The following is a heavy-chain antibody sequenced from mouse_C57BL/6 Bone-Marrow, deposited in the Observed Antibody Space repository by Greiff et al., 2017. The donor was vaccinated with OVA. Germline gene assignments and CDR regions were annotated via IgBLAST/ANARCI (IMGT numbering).Heavy chain of an antibody. CDR2: IDPANDTT. J-gene: IGHJ4*01. Sequence: EVQLQQSVAELVRPGASVKLSCTASGFNFKNTYMHWVKQRPEQGLEWIGRIDPANDTTKYAQKFTGKATMTADKSSKTAYLQLSSLTSEDTAVYCCARGNCGSSFYDMDYWGQGTSVTVSS. CDR3: ARGNCGSSFYDMDY. D-gene: IGHD1-1*01. CDR1: GFNFKNTY. V-gene: IGHV14-3*01.